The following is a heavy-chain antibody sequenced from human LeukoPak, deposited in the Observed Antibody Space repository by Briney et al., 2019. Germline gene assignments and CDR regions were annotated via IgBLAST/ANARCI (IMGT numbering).Heavy chain of an antibody. CDR3: ARGYSYGFDWFDP. D-gene: IGHD5-18*01. V-gene: IGHV4-59*01. Sequence: SETLSLTCTVAGGSISSYYWSWIRQPPGKGLEWIGYIYYSGSTNYNPSLKSRVTISVDTSKNQFSLKLSSVTAADTAVYYCARGYSYGFDWFDPWGQGTLVTVSS. CDR2: IYYSGST. J-gene: IGHJ5*02. CDR1: GGSISSYY.